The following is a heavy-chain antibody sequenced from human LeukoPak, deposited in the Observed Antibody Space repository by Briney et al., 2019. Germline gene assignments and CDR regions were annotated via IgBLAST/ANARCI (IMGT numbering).Heavy chain of an antibody. D-gene: IGHD3-10*01. CDR2: RKQDGSEK. CDR1: GFTFSSEW. CDR3: ARVVWFGELLHFDY. Sequence: QAGGSLTLSCGASGFTFSSEWKSWVRKPPGKGLEWVANRKQDGSEKYSVDSVKGRFTNSRDNPKNSLSLQMNSLRAEDTAVYYCARVVWFGELLHFDYWGQGTLVTVSS. J-gene: IGHJ4*02. V-gene: IGHV3-7*03.